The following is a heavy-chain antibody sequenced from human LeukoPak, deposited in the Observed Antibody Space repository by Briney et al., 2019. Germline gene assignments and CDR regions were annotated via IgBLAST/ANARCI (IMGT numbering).Heavy chain of an antibody. J-gene: IGHJ4*02. D-gene: IGHD3-22*01. CDR2: INHSGST. V-gene: IGHV4-34*01. Sequence: PSETLSLTCAVYGGSFSGYYWSWLRQPPGKGLEWIGEINHSGSTNYNPSLKSRVTISVDTSKNQFSLKLSSVTAADTAVYYCARDRTRRSLTYYYDSSGGHFDYWGQGTLVTVSS. CDR3: ARDRTRRSLTYYYDSSGGHFDY. CDR1: GGSFSGYY.